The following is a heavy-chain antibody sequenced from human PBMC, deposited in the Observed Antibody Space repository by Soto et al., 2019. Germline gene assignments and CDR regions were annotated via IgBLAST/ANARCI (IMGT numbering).Heavy chain of an antibody. J-gene: IGHJ4*02. Sequence: GGSLRLSCAASGFTFSNAWMNWVRQAPGKGLEWVGRIKSKTDGGTTDYAAPVKGRFTISRDDSKNTLYLQMNSLKTEDTAVYYCIPQQRGYEGFYWGQGTLVTVSS. D-gene: IGHD5-12*01. V-gene: IGHV3-15*07. CDR2: IKSKTDGGTT. CDR1: GFTFSNAW. CDR3: IPQQRGYEGFY.